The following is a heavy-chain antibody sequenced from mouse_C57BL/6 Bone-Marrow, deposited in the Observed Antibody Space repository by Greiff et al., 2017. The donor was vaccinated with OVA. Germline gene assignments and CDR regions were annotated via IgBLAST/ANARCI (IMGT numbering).Heavy chain of an antibody. D-gene: IGHD2-3*01. CDR3: AGGGYYYFDY. CDR2: ISYSGST. V-gene: IGHV3-1*01. Sequence: EVKVVESGPGMVKPSQSLSLTCTVTGYSITSGYDWHWIRHFPGNKLEWMGYISYSGSTNYNPSLKSRISITHDTSKNHFFLKLNSVTTEDTATYYCAGGGYYYFDYWGQGTTLTVSS. J-gene: IGHJ2*01. CDR1: GYSITSGYD.